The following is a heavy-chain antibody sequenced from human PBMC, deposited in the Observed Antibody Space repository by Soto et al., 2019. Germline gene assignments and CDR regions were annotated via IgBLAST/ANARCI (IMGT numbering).Heavy chain of an antibody. Sequence: QVQLQESGPGLVKPSETLSLTCTVSGGSISGYYWSWIRQPPGKGLQWIGYIYSSGSTNYNPSLKSRVTISVDTSKNQSSLNLSSVTAADTAVYYCARQRRDFDYWGQGSLVTVSS. J-gene: IGHJ4*02. CDR3: ARQRRDFDY. CDR1: GGSISGYY. CDR2: IYSSGST. V-gene: IGHV4-59*08.